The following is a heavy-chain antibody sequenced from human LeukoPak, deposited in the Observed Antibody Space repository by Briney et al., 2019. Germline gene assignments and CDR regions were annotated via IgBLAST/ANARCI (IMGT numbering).Heavy chain of an antibody. Sequence: GGSLRLSCAASGFTFNSYGMHWVRQAPGKGLEWVAVISYDGSNKYYADSVKGRFTISRDNAKNSLFLQMNSLTAEDTAVYYCARDPYSGGYWNYYYYYMDVWGKGTTVTISS. V-gene: IGHV3-30*03. J-gene: IGHJ6*03. CDR2: ISYDGSNK. CDR3: ARDPYSGGYWNYYYYYMDV. D-gene: IGHD1-26*01. CDR1: GFTFNSYG.